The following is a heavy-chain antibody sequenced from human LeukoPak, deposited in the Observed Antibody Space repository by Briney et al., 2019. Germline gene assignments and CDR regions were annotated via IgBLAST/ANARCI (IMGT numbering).Heavy chain of an antibody. D-gene: IGHD5-18*01. Sequence: GGSLRLSCAASGLTFSSYWIHWVRQAPGKGLVWVSLINSDESITTYADSMKGRFTISRDNAKNTLYLQMNSLRPEDTAVYYCARDLGYSIDYWGQGTLVTVSS. V-gene: IGHV3-74*03. CDR3: ARDLGYSIDY. CDR1: GLTFSSYW. CDR2: INSDESIT. J-gene: IGHJ4*02.